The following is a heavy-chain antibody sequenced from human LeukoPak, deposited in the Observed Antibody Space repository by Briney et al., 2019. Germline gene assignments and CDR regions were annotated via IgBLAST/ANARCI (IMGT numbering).Heavy chain of an antibody. V-gene: IGHV1-8*01. CDR1: VYTFTSYD. CDR3: AAYSSGWYGGREPYYYYYYYMDV. J-gene: IGHJ6*03. CDR2: MNPNSGNT. Sequence: GASVKVSCKASVYTFTSYDINWVRQATGQGLEWMGWMNPNSGNTGYAQKFQGRVTMTRNTSISTAYMELSSLRSEDTAVYYCAAYSSGWYGGREPYYYYYYYMDVWGKGTTVTVSS. D-gene: IGHD6-19*01.